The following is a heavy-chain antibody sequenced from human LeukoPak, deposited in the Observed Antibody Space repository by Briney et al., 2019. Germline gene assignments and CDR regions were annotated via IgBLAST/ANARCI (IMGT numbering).Heavy chain of an antibody. D-gene: IGHD3-10*01. CDR2: INPNSGGT. Sequence: TSVKVSCKASGYTFTGYYMRWVRQAPGEGREWMGWINPNSGGTNYAQKVQGRVTMTRDTSISTAYMELSRLRSDDTAVHYCAREVLLWFGELNNWFDPWGQGTLVTVSS. J-gene: IGHJ5*02. V-gene: IGHV1-2*02. CDR3: AREVLLWFGELNNWFDP. CDR1: GYTFTGYY.